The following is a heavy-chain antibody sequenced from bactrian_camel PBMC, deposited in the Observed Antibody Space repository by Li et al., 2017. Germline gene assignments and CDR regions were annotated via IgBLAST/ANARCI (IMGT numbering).Heavy chain of an antibody. Sequence: VESGGGSVQAGGSLTLTCAASGDSTSSNCMAWFRQAPGKEREGVASISTSGGSPYYADSVKDRFTISKDNAKSTLYLQMNSLKPEDTAMYYCAADKCDDWKVAGAPYKYWGQGTQVTVS. CDR2: ISTSGGSP. J-gene: IGHJ4*01. D-gene: IGHD1*01. CDR1: GDSTSSNC. CDR3: AADKCDDWKVAGAPYKY. V-gene: IGHV3-3*01.